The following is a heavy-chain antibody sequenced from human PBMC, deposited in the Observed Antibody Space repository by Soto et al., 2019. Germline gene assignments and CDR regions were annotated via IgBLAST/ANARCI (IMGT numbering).Heavy chain of an antibody. J-gene: IGHJ6*02. CDR2: IIPMFGST. D-gene: IGHD3-3*01. CDR1: GGTFSSHA. V-gene: IGHV1-69*06. Sequence: VASVKVSCKASGGTFSSHAINWVRQAPGQGLEWMGGIIPMFGSTNYAQKFQGRVTVTADKSTSTVYMELSSLRSEDTAVYYCARESDFWSGHPLPGYYGMDVWGQGPTVTVSS. CDR3: ARESDFWSGHPLPGYYGMDV.